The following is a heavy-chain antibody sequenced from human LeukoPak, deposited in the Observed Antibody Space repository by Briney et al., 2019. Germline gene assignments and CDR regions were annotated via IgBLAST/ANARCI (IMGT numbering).Heavy chain of an antibody. D-gene: IGHD6-13*01. Sequence: GGSLRLSCTASGFTLSSSWMTWVRQAPGKALEWVANIKQDGSEKYYVDSVKGRFTISRDNAKNSLYLQMNSLRAEDTAVYYCARSNYSSSWYTWDYYYYYYMDVWGKGTTVTVSS. J-gene: IGHJ6*03. V-gene: IGHV3-7*03. CDR1: GFTLSSSW. CDR3: ARSNYSSSWYTWDYYYYYYMDV. CDR2: IKQDGSEK.